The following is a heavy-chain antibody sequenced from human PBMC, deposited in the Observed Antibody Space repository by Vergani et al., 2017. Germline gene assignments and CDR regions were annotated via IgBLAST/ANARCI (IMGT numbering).Heavy chain of an antibody. Sequence: QVQLVESGGGVVQPGRSLRLSCAASGFTFSSYGMHWVRQAPGKGLEWVAVISYDGSNKYYADSVKGRFTISRDNSKNTLYLQMNSLRAEDTAVYYCARRSSSWHLDYWGQGTLVTVSS. V-gene: IGHV3-30*03. J-gene: IGHJ4*02. CDR3: ARRSSSWHLDY. CDR2: ISYDGSNK. CDR1: GFTFSSYG. D-gene: IGHD6-13*01.